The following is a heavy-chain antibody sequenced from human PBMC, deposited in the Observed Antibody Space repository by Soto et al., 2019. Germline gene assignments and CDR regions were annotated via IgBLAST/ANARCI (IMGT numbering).Heavy chain of an antibody. J-gene: IGHJ6*02. CDR1: GYTFTGYY. V-gene: IGHV1-2*04. CDR3: ARGIVYSGYDLVKGDYYYYGMDV. D-gene: IGHD5-12*01. Sequence: GASVKVSCKASGYTFTGYYMHWVRQAPGQGLEWMGWINPNSGGTNYAQKFQGWVTMTRDTSISTAYMELSRLRSDDTAVYYCARGIVYSGYDLVKGDYYYYGMDVWGQGTTVTVSS. CDR2: INPNSGGT.